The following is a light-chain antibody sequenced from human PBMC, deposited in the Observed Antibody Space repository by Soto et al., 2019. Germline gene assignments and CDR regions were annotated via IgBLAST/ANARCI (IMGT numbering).Light chain of an antibody. CDR3: QQLNSFPIP. Sequence: IQLTQSPSSLSASVGDRVTITCRASQGISSFLAWYQQKPGKAPKLLIYGASTLQSGVPSRFSGSGSGTDFTPTIGSLQPEDFATYYCQQLNSFPIPSGPGTKVDIK. CDR2: GAS. V-gene: IGKV1-9*01. CDR1: QGISSF. J-gene: IGKJ3*01.